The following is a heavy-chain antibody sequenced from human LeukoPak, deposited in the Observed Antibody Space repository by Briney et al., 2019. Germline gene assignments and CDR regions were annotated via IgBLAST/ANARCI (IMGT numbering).Heavy chain of an antibody. Sequence: GGSLRLSCAASGFTVSSNYMSWVRQAPGKGLVWVSRVSPDGRTTSYADSVKGRFTISRDNAKNTVYLQMISLRADDTAVYYCVRAKSGHYGYSDYWGQGTLVTVSS. CDR1: GFTVSSNY. CDR3: VRAKSGHYGYSDY. D-gene: IGHD5-18*01. V-gene: IGHV3-74*01. CDR2: VSPDGRTT. J-gene: IGHJ4*02.